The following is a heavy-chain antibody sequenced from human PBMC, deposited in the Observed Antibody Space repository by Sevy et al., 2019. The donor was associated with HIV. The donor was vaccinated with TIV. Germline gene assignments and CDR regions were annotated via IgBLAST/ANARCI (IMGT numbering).Heavy chain of an antibody. J-gene: IGHJ6*03. CDR3: ARAGAAADDPRPYYYYMDV. V-gene: IGHV4-59*01. CDR1: GGSISSYY. D-gene: IGHD6-13*01. Sequence: SETLSLTCTVSGGSISSYYWSWIRQPPGKGLEWIGYIYYSGSTNYNPSLKSRVTISVDTSKNQFSLKLSSVTAADTAVYYCARAGAAADDPRPYYYYMDVWGKGTTVTVSS. CDR2: IYYSGST.